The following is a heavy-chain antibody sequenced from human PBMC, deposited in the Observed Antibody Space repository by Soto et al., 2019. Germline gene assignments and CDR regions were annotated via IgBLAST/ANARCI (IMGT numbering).Heavy chain of an antibody. J-gene: IGHJ4*02. D-gene: IGHD3-3*01. CDR1: GFSFSNYV. V-gene: IGHV3-23*01. Sequence: EVHLLESGGGLVQPGGSLRLSCGASGFSFSNYVMRWVRQAPGKGLEWVSGITDSGGSSYDVDSVRGRFTISRDNSKNTPYLQMKSLTNEDTAVYYCARGGDSWSGYSHYWGQGTLVTVSS. CDR3: ARGGDSWSGYSHY. CDR2: ITDSGGSS.